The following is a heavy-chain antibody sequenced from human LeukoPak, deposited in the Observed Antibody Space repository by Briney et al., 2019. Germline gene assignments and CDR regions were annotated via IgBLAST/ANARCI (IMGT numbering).Heavy chain of an antibody. D-gene: IGHD5-12*01. CDR2: IAYDGSNK. CDR1: GFTFSSYA. Sequence: GGSLRLSCAASGFTFSSYAMHWVRQAPGKGLEWVAVIAYDGSNKYYADSVKGRFTISRDNSKNTLYLQMNSLRAGDTAVYYCARDIYSGLLAGYFDYWGQGTLVTVSS. V-gene: IGHV3-30-3*01. J-gene: IGHJ4*02. CDR3: ARDIYSGLLAGYFDY.